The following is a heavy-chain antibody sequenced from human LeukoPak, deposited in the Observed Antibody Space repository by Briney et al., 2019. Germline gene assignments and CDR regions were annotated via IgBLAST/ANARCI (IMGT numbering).Heavy chain of an antibody. CDR3: ARILRSQYYFDY. CDR1: GGSVSSSGDY. J-gene: IGHJ4*02. CDR2: MFYRGNT. V-gene: IGHV4-39*01. D-gene: IGHD3-16*01. Sequence: KASETLSLTCTVSGGSVSSSGDYWGWVRQPPGKGLEWIGSMFYRGNTYYNPSLKSRVTISVDTYQVSLKLTSVTSADTAVYYCARILRSQYYFDYWGQGALVTVSS.